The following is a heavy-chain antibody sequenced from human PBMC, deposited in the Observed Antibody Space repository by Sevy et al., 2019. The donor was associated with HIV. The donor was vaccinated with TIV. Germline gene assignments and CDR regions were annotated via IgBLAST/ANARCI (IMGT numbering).Heavy chain of an antibody. J-gene: IGHJ4*02. CDR2: IKPSGGAP. CDR1: GYTFTDYW. Sequence: ASVKVSCKASGYTFTDYWIHWVRQAPGQGLEWMGRIKPSGGAPNYARMFQDRITVTSDTSITTAYLELNYLSSDDTAVYYCARTIVSGTMVDLDYWGQGTLVTVSS. CDR3: ARTIVSGTMVDLDY. D-gene: IGHD1-26*01. V-gene: IGHV1-2*06.